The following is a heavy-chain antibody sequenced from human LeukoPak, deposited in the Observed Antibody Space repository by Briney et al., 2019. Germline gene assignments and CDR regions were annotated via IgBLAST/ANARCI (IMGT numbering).Heavy chain of an antibody. D-gene: IGHD1-14*01. J-gene: IGHJ5*02. CDR3: ARDITTGWFDP. V-gene: IGHV3-21*01. Sequence: GGSLRLSCAASGFTFSSYSMNWVRQAPGKGLEWVSSVSSSSSYIYYADSVKGRFTISRDNAKNSLYLQMNSLRAEDTAVYYCARDITTGWFDPWGQGTLVTVSS. CDR2: VSSSSSYI. CDR1: GFTFSSYS.